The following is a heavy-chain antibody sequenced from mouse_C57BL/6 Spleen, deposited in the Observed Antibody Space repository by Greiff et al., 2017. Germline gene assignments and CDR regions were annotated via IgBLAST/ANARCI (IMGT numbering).Heavy chain of an antibody. J-gene: IGHJ2*01. CDR3: ARAYDGYYEDY. V-gene: IGHV5-17*01. CDR2: ISSGSSTI. D-gene: IGHD2-3*01. CDR1: GFTFSDYG. Sequence: EVQVVESGGVLVKPGGSLKLSCAASGFTFSDYGMHWVRQAPEKGLEWVAYISSGSSTIYYADTVKGRFTISSDNAKNTLFLQMTSLRSEDTAMYYCARAYDGYYEDYWGQGTTLTVSS.